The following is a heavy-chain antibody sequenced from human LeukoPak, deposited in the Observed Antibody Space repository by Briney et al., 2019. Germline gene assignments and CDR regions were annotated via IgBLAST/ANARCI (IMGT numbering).Heavy chain of an antibody. CDR3: AKDPFRITIFGVVTGPFDY. CDR1: GFTFSSYA. D-gene: IGHD3-3*01. J-gene: IGHJ4*02. Sequence: GGSLRLSCAASGFTFSSYAMSWVRQAPGKGLEWVSAISGSGGSTYYADSVKGRFAISRDNSKNTLYLQMNSLRAEDTAVYYCAKDPFRITIFGVVTGPFDYWGQGTLVTVSS. V-gene: IGHV3-23*01. CDR2: ISGSGGST.